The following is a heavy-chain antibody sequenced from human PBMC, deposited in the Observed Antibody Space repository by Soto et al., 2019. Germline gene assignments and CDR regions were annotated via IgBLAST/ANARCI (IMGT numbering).Heavy chain of an antibody. CDR3: ARDRPSLAYYYDSSGDAFDI. CDR1: GGSISSGDYY. D-gene: IGHD3-22*01. CDR2: IYYSGST. J-gene: IGHJ3*02. V-gene: IGHV4-30-4*01. Sequence: QVQLQESGPGLVKPSQTLSLTCTVSGGSISSGDYYWSWIRQPPGKGLEWIGYIYYSGSTYYNPSLKSRVTISVDTSKNQFSLKLSSVTAADTAVYYCARDRPSLAYYYDSSGDAFDIWGQGTMVTVSS.